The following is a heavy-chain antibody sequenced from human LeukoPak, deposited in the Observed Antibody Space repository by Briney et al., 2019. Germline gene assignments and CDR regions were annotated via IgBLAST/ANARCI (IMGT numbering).Heavy chain of an antibody. CDR1: GGTFSGYY. V-gene: IGHV4-34*01. Sequence: SETLSLTCAVYGGTFSGYYWSWIRQPPGKGLVWIREINHSGSTNYNPSLKSRVTISVDTSKNQFSLKLSSVTAADTAVYYCARGCRIAAAGIVFRWFDPWGQGTPVTVSS. J-gene: IGHJ5*02. D-gene: IGHD6-13*01. CDR3: ARGCRIAAAGIVFRWFDP. CDR2: INHSGST.